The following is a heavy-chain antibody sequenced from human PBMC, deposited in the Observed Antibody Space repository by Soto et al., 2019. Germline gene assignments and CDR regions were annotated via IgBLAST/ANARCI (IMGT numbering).Heavy chain of an antibody. J-gene: IGHJ4*02. Sequence: QVQLVESGGVLVKPGGSLRLSCEASGFTFSDYYMSWIRQAPGKGLEYVSYITSRGKFKHHADSVKGRFTISRDNAKSSVFLEMNSLRVDDTAIYYCARFSAAGRVFDYWGQGTLVTVSS. CDR1: GFTFSDYY. V-gene: IGHV3-11*06. D-gene: IGHD6-13*01. CDR2: ITSRGKFK. CDR3: ARFSAAGRVFDY.